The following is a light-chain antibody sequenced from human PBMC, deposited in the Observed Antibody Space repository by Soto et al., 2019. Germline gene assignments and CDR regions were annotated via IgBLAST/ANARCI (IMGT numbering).Light chain of an antibody. CDR2: AAS. J-gene: IGKJ4*01. Sequence: EIVLTQSPGTLSLSPGERATLSCRASQSVTSSYLAWYQQKPGQAPRLLIYAASSRATGIPDRFSGSGSGTDFTLTISRLEREDFAVYYCQQYGYSATFGGGTKVEIK. CDR1: QSVTSSY. V-gene: IGKV3-20*01. CDR3: QQYGYSAT.